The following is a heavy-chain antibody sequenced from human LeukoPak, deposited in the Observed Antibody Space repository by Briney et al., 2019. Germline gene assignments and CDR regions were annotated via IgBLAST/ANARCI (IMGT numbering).Heavy chain of an antibody. CDR1: GGSISSYY. CDR2: IYYSGST. Sequence: SETLSLTCTVSGGSISSYYWSWIRQPPGKGLEWVGCIYYSGSTNYNPSLKSRVTISVDTSKKQFSLKLSSVTAADTAVYYCARSKITSGGVIVPPDYWGQGTLVTVSS. V-gene: IGHV4-59*01. D-gene: IGHD3-16*02. CDR3: ARSKITSGGVIVPPDY. J-gene: IGHJ4*02.